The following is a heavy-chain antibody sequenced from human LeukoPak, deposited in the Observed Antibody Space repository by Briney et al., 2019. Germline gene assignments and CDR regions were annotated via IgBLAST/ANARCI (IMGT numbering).Heavy chain of an antibody. J-gene: IGHJ3*01. D-gene: IGHD3-16*01. CDR3: ARVIIMKGFVSDGKRVWAFDV. CDR1: GYSFTGYY. Sequence: ASVKVSCTASGYSFTGYYVHWVRQAPGQGLEWLGWITPNTGGTNYAQKFQGRVTMTRDTSINTTYMQISRLTSDDTAVYFCARVIIMKGFVSDGKRVWAFDVWGQGTMVTVSS. V-gene: IGHV1-2*02. CDR2: ITPNTGGT.